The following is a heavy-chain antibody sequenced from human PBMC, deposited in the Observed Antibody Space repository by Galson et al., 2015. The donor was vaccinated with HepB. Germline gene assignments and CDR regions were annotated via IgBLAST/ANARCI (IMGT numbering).Heavy chain of an antibody. V-gene: IGHV3-72*01. CDR2: SGNKINGYST. Sequence: SLRLSCAASGFIFSDHYMDWVRQAPGKGLEWVGRSGNKINGYSTDYDASVKGRFIISRDVSKNSLYLQLNSLRFEDTAVYYCVREIKGGWFDPWGQGTLVIVSS. CDR1: GFIFSDHY. J-gene: IGHJ5*02. CDR3: VREIKGGWFDP. D-gene: IGHD3-16*01.